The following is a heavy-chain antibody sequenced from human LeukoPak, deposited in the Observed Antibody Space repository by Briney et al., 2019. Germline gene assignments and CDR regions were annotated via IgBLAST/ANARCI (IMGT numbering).Heavy chain of an antibody. Sequence: PGGSLRLSCAASGFTFSSYWMHWVRQAPGKGLVWVSRINSDGSSTSYVDSVKGRFTISRDNAKNTPYLQMNSLRAEDTAVYYCASGGVHYDILTGLYWGQGTLVTVSS. CDR3: ASGGVHYDILTGLY. J-gene: IGHJ4*02. CDR2: INSDGSST. V-gene: IGHV3-74*01. CDR1: GFTFSSYW. D-gene: IGHD3-9*01.